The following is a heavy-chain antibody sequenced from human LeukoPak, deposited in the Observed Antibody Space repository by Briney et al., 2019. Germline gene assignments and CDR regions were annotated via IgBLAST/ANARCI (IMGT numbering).Heavy chain of an antibody. V-gene: IGHV3-23*01. CDR2: ISNSGGGT. CDR3: AKTKGATHAPADY. J-gene: IGHJ4*02. Sequence: PGGSLRLSCAASGVTFSSYARSWVRQAPGKGLEWGSAISNSGGGTYYADSVQGRFTISRDNSKNTLYLQMNSLRAEDTAVYYGAKTKGATHAPADYWGQGPLVTVSS. D-gene: IGHD1-26*01. CDR1: GVTFSSYA.